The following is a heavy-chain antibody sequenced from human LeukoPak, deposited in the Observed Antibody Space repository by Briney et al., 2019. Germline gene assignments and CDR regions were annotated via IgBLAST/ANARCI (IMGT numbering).Heavy chain of an antibody. Sequence: SETLALTCAVSGPSISSHYWRWIRQPAGKGREWIGHTSGSISDTPSLTSRVAVSVDPSQNQVSLSLTSVTAADTAVYYCARVLAIFGLDTTDFYMDVWGKGTTVTVSS. V-gene: IGHV4-4*07. J-gene: IGHJ6*03. CDR3: ARVLAIFGLDTTDFYMDV. D-gene: IGHD3/OR15-3a*01. CDR2: TSGSI. CDR1: GPSISSHY.